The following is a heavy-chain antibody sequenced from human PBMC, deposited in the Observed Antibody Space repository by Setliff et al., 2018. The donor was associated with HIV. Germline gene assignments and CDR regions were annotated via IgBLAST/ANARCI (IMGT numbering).Heavy chain of an antibody. CDR1: GFTFSNYA. J-gene: IGHJ4*02. CDR2: INWNGAIT. V-gene: IGHV3-20*04. Sequence: PGGSLRLSCAASGFTFSNYAMTWVRQAPGKGLEWVSGINWNGAITDYADSVKGRFTISRDNAKNSLHLQMNSLRAEDAAFYYCAREAYDVLTPHAHIDYWGQGVLVTVSS. D-gene: IGHD3-9*01. CDR3: AREAYDVLTPHAHIDY.